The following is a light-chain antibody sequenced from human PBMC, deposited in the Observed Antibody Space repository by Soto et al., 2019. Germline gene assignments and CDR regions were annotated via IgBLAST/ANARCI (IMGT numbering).Light chain of an antibody. CDR1: QSISSY. CDR3: QQYRT. J-gene: IGKJ1*01. CDR2: DAS. V-gene: IGKV1-5*01. Sequence: DIQMTQSPSSLSASVGDRVTITCRASQSISSYLSWYPQKPGKAPKLLIYDASSLESGVPSRFSGSGSGTEFTLTLSSLQPDDFATYYCQQYRTFGQGTKVDIK.